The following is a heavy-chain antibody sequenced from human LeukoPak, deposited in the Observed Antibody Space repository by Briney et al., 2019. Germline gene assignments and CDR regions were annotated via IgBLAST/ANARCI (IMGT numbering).Heavy chain of an antibody. Sequence: ASVKVSCKASGYTFTSYYMHWVRQAPGQGLERMGIINPSGGSTSYAQKFQGRVTMTRDTSTSTVYMELSSLRSEDTAVYYCARSHCGSSTSCYAWGYWGKEPLVTVS. CDR1: GYTFTSYY. CDR3: ARSHCGSSTSCYAWGY. D-gene: IGHD2-2*01. CDR2: INPSGGST. J-gene: IGHJ4*02. V-gene: IGHV1-46*01.